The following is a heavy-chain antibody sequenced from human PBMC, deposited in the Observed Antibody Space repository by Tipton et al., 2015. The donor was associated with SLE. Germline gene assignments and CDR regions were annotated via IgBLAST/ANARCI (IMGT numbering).Heavy chain of an antibody. CDR3: ARDLPDYYDSSGYRGFDI. Sequence: SGFTFPNYNFNWVRQAPGKGLEWVSSISRLSNSISYADSVKGRFTISRDDAKNSLYLQMNSLRAEDTAVYYCARDLPDYYDSSGYRGFDIWGQGTMVTVSS. CDR1: GFTFPNYN. CDR2: ISRLSNSI. D-gene: IGHD3-22*01. J-gene: IGHJ3*02. V-gene: IGHV3-21*01.